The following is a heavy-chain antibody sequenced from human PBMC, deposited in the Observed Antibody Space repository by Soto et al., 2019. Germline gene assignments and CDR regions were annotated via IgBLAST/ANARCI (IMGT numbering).Heavy chain of an antibody. CDR3: AGHGYSYGYLFDY. D-gene: IGHD5-18*01. J-gene: IGHJ4*02. CDR2: IIPIFGTA. Sequence: SVKVSCKASGGTFSSYAISWVRQAPGQGLEWMGGIIPIFGTADYAQKFQGRVTITADESTSTAYMERSSLRSEDSAVYYCAGHGYSYGYLFDYWGQETLFTVPS. V-gene: IGHV1-69*13. CDR1: GGTFSSYA.